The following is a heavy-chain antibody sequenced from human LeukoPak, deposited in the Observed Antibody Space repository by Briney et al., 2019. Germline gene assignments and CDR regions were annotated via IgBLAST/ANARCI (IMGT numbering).Heavy chain of an antibody. Sequence: GGSLRLSCAASGFPFSSYSMHWVRQAPGKGLEWVSTISSSSNYLNHAESVKGRFTVSRENAKNSPYLEMNSLRVDDTAVYHCVRGTGSYYDSGNSNFDYWGQGALVAVSS. CDR2: ISSSSNYL. J-gene: IGHJ4*02. D-gene: IGHD3-10*01. CDR3: VRGTGSYYDSGNSNFDY. CDR1: GFPFSSYS. V-gene: IGHV3-21*06.